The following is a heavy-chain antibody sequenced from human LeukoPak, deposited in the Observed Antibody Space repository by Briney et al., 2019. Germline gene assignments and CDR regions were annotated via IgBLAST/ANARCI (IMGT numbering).Heavy chain of an antibody. CDR2: INPNSGGT. D-gene: IGHD3-10*01. CDR3: ARSTYGSGASLYVY. Sequence: GASVKVSCKASGYTFTGYYMHWVRQAPGQGLEWMGWINPNSGGTNYAQKFQGRVTMTRDTSISTAYMELSRLRSDDTAVYYCARSTYGSGASLYVYWGQGTLVTVSS. CDR1: GYTFTGYY. V-gene: IGHV1-2*02. J-gene: IGHJ4*02.